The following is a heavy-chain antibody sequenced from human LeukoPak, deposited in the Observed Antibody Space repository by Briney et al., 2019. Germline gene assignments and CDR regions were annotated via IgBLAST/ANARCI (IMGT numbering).Heavy chain of an antibody. Sequence: GGSLRLSCAASGFTFSSYAMSWVRQAPGKGLEWVSAISGSGGSTYYADSVKGRFTISRDNSKNTLYLQMNSLRAEDTAVYYCAKIRKLAYYYDILGYRGQGTLVTVSS. CDR1: GFTFSSYA. J-gene: IGHJ4*02. CDR3: AKIRKLAYYYDILGY. CDR2: ISGSGGST. D-gene: IGHD3-22*01. V-gene: IGHV3-23*01.